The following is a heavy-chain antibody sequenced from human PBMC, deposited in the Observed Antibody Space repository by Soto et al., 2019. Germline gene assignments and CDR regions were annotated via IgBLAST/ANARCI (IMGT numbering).Heavy chain of an antibody. Sequence: VGSLRLSCAASGFTFSSYSMNWVRQAPGKGLEWVSSISSSSSYIYYADSVKGQFTISRDNAKNSLYLQMNSLRAEDTAVYYCARDGALRYFDWPPPGGQGTLVTVSS. V-gene: IGHV3-21*01. CDR3: ARDGALRYFDWPPP. CDR1: GFTFSSYS. CDR2: ISSSSSYI. J-gene: IGHJ4*02. D-gene: IGHD3-9*01.